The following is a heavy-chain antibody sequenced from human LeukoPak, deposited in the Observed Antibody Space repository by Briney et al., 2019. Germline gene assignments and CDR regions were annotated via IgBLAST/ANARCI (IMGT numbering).Heavy chain of an antibody. D-gene: IGHD2-21*02. CDR3: ASDPPQPYCGGDCYHVDY. V-gene: IGHV3-23*01. J-gene: IGHJ4*02. Sequence: GGSLRLSCAASGFTFSSYAMSWVRQAPGKGLEWVSAISGSGGSTYYADSVKGRFTISRDNAKNSLYLQMNSLRAEDTAVYYCASDPPQPYCGGDCYHVDYWGQGTLVTVSS. CDR2: ISGSGGST. CDR1: GFTFSSYA.